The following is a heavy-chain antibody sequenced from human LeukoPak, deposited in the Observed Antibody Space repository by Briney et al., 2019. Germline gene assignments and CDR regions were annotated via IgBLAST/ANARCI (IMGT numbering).Heavy chain of an antibody. D-gene: IGHD3-22*01. CDR1: GFTVSSNY. V-gene: IGHV3-53*05. Sequence: PGGSLRLSCAASGFTVSSNYMSWVRQAPGKGLEWVSVLYSGGTTYYADSVKGRFTISRDNSKNTLYLQMNSLRAEDTAVYYCANDHYYDSSGYQDYWGQGTLVTVSS. J-gene: IGHJ4*02. CDR2: LYSGGTT. CDR3: ANDHYYDSSGYQDY.